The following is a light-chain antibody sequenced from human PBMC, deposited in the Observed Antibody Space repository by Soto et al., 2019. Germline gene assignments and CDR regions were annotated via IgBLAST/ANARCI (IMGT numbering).Light chain of an antibody. Sequence: EIVMPQSPATLSVSPGERATLSCRASQSVSSNLAWYQQKPGQAPRLLIYGTYISATGIPARFSGSGSGTEFTLTISSLQSEDFAVYYCQQYNNWPPLTFGGGTKVEIK. CDR2: GTY. CDR3: QQYNNWPPLT. J-gene: IGKJ4*01. V-gene: IGKV3D-15*01. CDR1: QSVSSN.